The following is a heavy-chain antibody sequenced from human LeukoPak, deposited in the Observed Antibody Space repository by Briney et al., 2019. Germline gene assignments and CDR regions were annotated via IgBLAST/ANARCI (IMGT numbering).Heavy chain of an antibody. CDR1: GGSISSSTYY. D-gene: IGHD3-3*01. V-gene: IGHV4-39*07. Sequence: PSETLSLTCTVSGGSISSSTYYWGWIRRPPGKGLEWIGSIFYSGSTYYNPSLKSRVTISVETSKHQFSLKLSSVTAADTAVYYCARDPDFWSGYYNFDYWGQGTLVTVSS. CDR2: IFYSGST. J-gene: IGHJ4*02. CDR3: ARDPDFWSGYYNFDY.